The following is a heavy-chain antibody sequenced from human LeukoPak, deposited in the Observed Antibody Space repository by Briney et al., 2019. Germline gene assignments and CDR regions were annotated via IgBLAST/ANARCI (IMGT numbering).Heavy chain of an antibody. J-gene: IGHJ4*02. Sequence: GGSLRLSCAASGFTFKNYAMSWVRQAPGKGLEWVSAIGDTNGNTKYADSVKGRFTISRDNSRNTLYLHLNSLRVEDTAIYYWGRDWKLDYWGQGTLVTVSS. CDR3: GRDWKLDY. V-gene: IGHV3-23*01. CDR1: GFTFKNYA. D-gene: IGHD1-1*01. CDR2: IGDTNGNT.